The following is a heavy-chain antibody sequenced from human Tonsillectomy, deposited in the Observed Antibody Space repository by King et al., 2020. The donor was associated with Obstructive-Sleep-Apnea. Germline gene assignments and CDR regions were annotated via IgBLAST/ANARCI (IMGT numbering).Heavy chain of an antibody. J-gene: IGHJ4*02. D-gene: IGHD3-22*01. CDR3: GIAVKTYYYDSSGLDS. V-gene: IGHV4-30-4*01. CDR2: IYCSGST. CDR1: GGSLSSGNYY. Sequence: QLQESGPRLVKPSETLSLTCTVSGGSLSSGNYYWSWIRQPPGKGLEWIGCIYCSGSTYYNSSLKSRVIVSVDTSKSPFSLGLNSVTAADTAVYYCGIAVKTYYYDSSGLDSWGQGTLVTVSS.